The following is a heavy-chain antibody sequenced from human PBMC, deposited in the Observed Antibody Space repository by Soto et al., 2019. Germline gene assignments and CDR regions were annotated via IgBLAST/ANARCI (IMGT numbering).Heavy chain of an antibody. J-gene: IGHJ6*02. D-gene: IGHD1-26*01. CDR1: GFTFTSYA. V-gene: IGHV3-23*01. CDR3: AKELGGGSYWDSHYYGMDV. CDR2: MSGSGGCT. Sequence: PGGSLRLSCAASGFTFTSYAMSWVRQAPGKGLEWVSAMSGSGGCTYYADSVKGRLTISRDSSKNTLYLQMNSLRVEDTAVYYCAKELGGGSYWDSHYYGMDVWGQGTTVTVS.